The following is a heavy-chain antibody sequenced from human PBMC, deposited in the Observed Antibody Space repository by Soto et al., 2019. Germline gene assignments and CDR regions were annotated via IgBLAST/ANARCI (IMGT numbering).Heavy chain of an antibody. CDR3: ARDPTTVVTPEYFDY. CDR1: GFTFSSYW. V-gene: IGHV3-7*01. CDR2: IKQDGSEK. Sequence: PGGSLRLSCAASGFTFSSYWMSWVRQAPGKGLEWVANIKQDGSEKYYVDSVKGRFTISRDNAKNSLYLQMNSLRAEDTAVYYCARDPTTVVTPEYFDYWGQGTLVTVYS. D-gene: IGHD4-17*01. J-gene: IGHJ4*02.